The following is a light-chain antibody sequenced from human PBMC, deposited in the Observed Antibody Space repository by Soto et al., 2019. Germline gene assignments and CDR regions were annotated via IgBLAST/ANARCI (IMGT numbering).Light chain of an antibody. J-gene: IGLJ1*01. CDR2: EVT. V-gene: IGLV2-14*01. Sequence: QSVLTQPASVSGSPGQSITISCTGTSSDNGRYNFVSWYQQHPGKAPKLLVYEVTNRPSGVSNRFSGSKSGNTASLTIFGLQTEDEADYYCSSYTSVTTFVVFGTGTKLTVL. CDR1: SSDNGRYNF. CDR3: SSYTSVTTFVV.